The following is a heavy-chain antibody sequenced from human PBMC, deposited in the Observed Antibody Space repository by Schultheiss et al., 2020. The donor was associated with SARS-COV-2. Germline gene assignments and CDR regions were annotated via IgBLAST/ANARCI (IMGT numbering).Heavy chain of an antibody. CDR1: GGSISSSSYY. J-gene: IGHJ5*02. V-gene: IGHV4-30-4*08. Sequence: SETLSLTCTVSGGSISSSSYYWGWIRQPPGKGLEWIGYIYYSGSTYYNPSLKSRVTISVDTSKNQFSLKLSSVTAADTAVYYCARNDRYVPFDPWGQGTLVTVFS. CDR3: ARNDRYVPFDP. CDR2: IYYSGST. D-gene: IGHD2-21*01.